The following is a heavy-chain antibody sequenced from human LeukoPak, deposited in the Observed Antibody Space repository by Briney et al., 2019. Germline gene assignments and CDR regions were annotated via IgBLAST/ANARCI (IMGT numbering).Heavy chain of an antibody. V-gene: IGHV3-23*01. Sequence: GGSLRLSCAASGFTFSSYAMSWVRQAPGKGLEWVSAISGSGGSTYYADSVKGRFTISRDNSMNTLYLQMNRLRDDDTAIYYCAKHPPSGNFDYWGQGTLVTVSS. D-gene: IGHD1-26*01. CDR3: AKHPPSGNFDY. CDR1: GFTFSSYA. CDR2: ISGSGGST. J-gene: IGHJ4*02.